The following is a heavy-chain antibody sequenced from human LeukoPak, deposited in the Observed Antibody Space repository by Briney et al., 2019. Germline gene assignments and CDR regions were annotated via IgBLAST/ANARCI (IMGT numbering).Heavy chain of an antibody. Sequence: GGSLRLSCAASGFTFSSYAMHWVRQAPGKGLEWVAVISYDGSNKYYADSVKGRFTISRDNSKNTLYLQMNSLRAEDTAVYYCARGIAAAGTFGWFDPWGQGTLVTVSS. CDR2: ISYDGSNK. CDR1: GFTFSSYA. D-gene: IGHD6-13*01. CDR3: ARGIAAAGTFGWFDP. V-gene: IGHV3-30*04. J-gene: IGHJ5*02.